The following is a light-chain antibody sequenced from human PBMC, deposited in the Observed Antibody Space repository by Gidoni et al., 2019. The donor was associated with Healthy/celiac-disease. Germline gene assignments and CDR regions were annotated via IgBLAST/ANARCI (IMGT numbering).Light chain of an antibody. V-gene: IGKV1-39*01. J-gene: IGKJ2*01. Sequence: DIQLTQPPSSPSASVGDRVTITCRASQSISSYLNWYQQKPGKAPKLLIYAASSLQSGVPSRFSGSGSGTDFTLTISSLQPEDFATYYCQQSYSTPPTFGQGTKLEIK. CDR2: AAS. CDR3: QQSYSTPPT. CDR1: QSISSY.